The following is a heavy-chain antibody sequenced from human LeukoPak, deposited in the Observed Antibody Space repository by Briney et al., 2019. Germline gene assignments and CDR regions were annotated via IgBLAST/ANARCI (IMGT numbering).Heavy chain of an antibody. J-gene: IGHJ4*02. CDR3: ARGLDTYKSGVD. CDR2: IHPSGTT. V-gene: IGHV4-34*01. Sequence: SETLSLTCGVSGGSFSDYYCTWIRQPPGKGLEWIGEIHPSGTTNYNPSLMSRVTMSLDTSKNQFSLKVTSVTAADTAVYFCARGLDTYKSGVDWGQGTLVTVSS. D-gene: IGHD1-26*01. CDR1: GGSFSDYY.